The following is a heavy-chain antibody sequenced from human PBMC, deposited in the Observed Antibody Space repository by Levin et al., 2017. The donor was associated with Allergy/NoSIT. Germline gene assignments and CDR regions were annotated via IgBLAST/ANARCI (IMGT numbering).Heavy chain of an antibody. J-gene: IGHJ4*02. Sequence: GGSLRLSCTASGFTFDDYAMHWVRQVPGRGLGWLSGITWNSDNTGYADSVKGRTTISRDNAKNSLYLQMNSLTPEDSALYDWAGLGAGLDYWGQGILVTVSS. V-gene: IGHV3-9*01. D-gene: IGHD1-26*01. CDR3: AGLGAGLDY. CDR2: ITWNSDNT. CDR1: GFTFDDYA.